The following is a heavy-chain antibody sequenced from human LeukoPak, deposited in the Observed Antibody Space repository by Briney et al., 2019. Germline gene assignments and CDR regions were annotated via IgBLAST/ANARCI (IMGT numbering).Heavy chain of an antibody. J-gene: IGHJ5*02. CDR3: ARGHLGSYDFWSGYPANWFDP. V-gene: IGHV4-34*01. CDR2: INHSGST. CDR1: GGSFSGYY. Sequence: PSETLSLTCAVYGGSFSGYYWSWIRQPPGKGLEWIGEINHSGSTNYNPSLKSRVTISVDTSKNQFSLKLSSVTAADTAVYYCARGHLGSYDFWSGYPANWFDPWGQGTLVTVSS. D-gene: IGHD3-3*01.